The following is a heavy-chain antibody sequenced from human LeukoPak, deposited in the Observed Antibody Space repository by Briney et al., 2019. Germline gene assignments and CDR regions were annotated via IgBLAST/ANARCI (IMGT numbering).Heavy chain of an antibody. J-gene: IGHJ4*02. Sequence: GGSLRLSCAASGFTFSSYSMNWVRQAPGKGLEWVSSISSSSSYIYYADSVKGRFTISRDNAKNSLYLQMNSLRAEDTAVYYCARGIMITFGGVIVIYYFDYWGQGTLVTVSS. CDR1: GFTFSSYS. CDR2: ISSSSSYI. D-gene: IGHD3-16*02. CDR3: ARGIMITFGGVIVIYYFDY. V-gene: IGHV3-21*01.